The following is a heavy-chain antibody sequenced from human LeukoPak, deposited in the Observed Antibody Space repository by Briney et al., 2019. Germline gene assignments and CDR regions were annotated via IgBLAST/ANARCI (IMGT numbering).Heavy chain of an antibody. D-gene: IGHD3-3*01. CDR3: ARSGGGYDFWSGYPYYFDY. J-gene: IGHJ4*02. Sequence: ASVKISCKVSGYTFTDYYMHWVQQAPGKGLEWMGLVDPEDGETIYAEKFQGRVTITADESTSTAYMELSSLRSEDTAVYYCARSGGGYDFWSGYPYYFDYWGQGTLVTVSS. V-gene: IGHV1-69-2*01. CDR2: VDPEDGET. CDR1: GYTFTDYY.